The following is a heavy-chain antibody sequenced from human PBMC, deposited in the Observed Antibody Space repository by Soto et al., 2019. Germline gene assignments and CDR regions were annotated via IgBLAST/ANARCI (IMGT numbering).Heavy chain of an antibody. J-gene: IGHJ6*02. CDR1: GGSFSGYI. CDR3: ARHSPPFFYGSGPWDV. Sequence: SETLSLTCDVYGGSFSGYIWTWIRQTPGKGLKWIGQINHSGSANYNPSLKSRVTISVDTSKNQCSLKLSSLIAADTVVYYCARHSPPFFYGSGPWDVWGQGTTVTAP. V-gene: IGHV4-34*01. D-gene: IGHD3-10*01. CDR2: INHSGSA.